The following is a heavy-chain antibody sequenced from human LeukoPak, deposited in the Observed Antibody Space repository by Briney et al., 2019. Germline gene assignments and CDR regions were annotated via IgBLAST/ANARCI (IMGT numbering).Heavy chain of an antibody. D-gene: IGHD2-15*01. CDR2: IKSKTDGGTT. J-gene: IGHJ4*02. V-gene: IGHV3-15*01. CDR3: TTANFGRVARFDY. CDR1: GFIVSNNY. Sequence: PGGSLRLSCVASGFIVSNNYMSWVRQAPGKGLEWVGRIKSKTDGGTTDYAAPVKGRFTISRDDSKNTLYLQMNSLKTEDTAVYYRTTANFGRVARFDYWGQGTWSPSPQ.